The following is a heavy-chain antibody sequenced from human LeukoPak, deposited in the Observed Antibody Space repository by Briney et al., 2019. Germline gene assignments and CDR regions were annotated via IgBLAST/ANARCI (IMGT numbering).Heavy chain of an antibody. J-gene: IGHJ5*01. V-gene: IGHV4-4*07. CDR2: IYTSGST. CDR3: ARDRGLADFWMVWFDP. CDR1: GGSISSYY. Sequence: SETLSLTCTVSGGSISSYYWSWIRQPAGKGLEWIGRIYTSGSTNYNPSLKSRVTMSVDTSKNQFSLKLSSVTAADTAVYYCARDRGLADFWMVWFDPWGQGTTVTVSS. D-gene: IGHD3/OR15-3a*01.